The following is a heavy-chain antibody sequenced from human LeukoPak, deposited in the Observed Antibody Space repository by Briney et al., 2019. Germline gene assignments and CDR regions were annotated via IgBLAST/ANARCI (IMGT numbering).Heavy chain of an antibody. J-gene: IGHJ6*03. V-gene: IGHV4-34*01. D-gene: IGHD3-3*01. Sequence: SETLSLTCAVYGGSFSGYYWSWLRHPPGKGLEWYGEINHSGNTNYNPSLKSRVTISVDTSKNQFSLKLSSVTAADTAVYYCARGISTIFGVVIPYYYYYMDVWGKGTTVTVSS. CDR3: ARGISTIFGVVIPYYYYYMDV. CDR2: INHSGNT. CDR1: GGSFSGYY.